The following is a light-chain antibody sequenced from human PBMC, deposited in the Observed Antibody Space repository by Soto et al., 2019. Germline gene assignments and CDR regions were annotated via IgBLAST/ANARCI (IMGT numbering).Light chain of an antibody. CDR3: QSLGTGIQV. CDR2: INSDGSH. CDR1: SGHSTYA. J-gene: IGLJ3*02. Sequence: QTVVTQSPAASASLGASVKLTCTLSSGHSTYAIAWHQQQSGKGPRFLMKINSDGSHSKGDGFFDRFSGSSSGDERHLTIHSLQSEDEADYYCQSLGTGIQVFGGGTKVTVL. V-gene: IGLV4-69*01.